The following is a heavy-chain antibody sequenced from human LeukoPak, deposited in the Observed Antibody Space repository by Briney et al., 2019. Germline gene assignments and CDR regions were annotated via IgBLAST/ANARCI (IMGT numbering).Heavy chain of an antibody. D-gene: IGHD6-19*01. V-gene: IGHV4-59*01. Sequence: SETLSLTCTVSGGSISGYYWSWIRQPPGKGLEWIGSIHYSGRTNYNPSLKSRVTMSLDTSMNHFSLRLNSVTAADTSVYYCLRDPRYISGYYLDNWGQGTLVTVSS. CDR3: LRDPRYISGYYLDN. CDR2: IHYSGRT. CDR1: GGSISGYY. J-gene: IGHJ4*02.